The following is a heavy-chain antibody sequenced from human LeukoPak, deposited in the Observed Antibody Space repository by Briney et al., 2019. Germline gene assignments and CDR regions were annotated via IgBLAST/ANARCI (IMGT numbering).Heavy chain of an antibody. CDR2: INHSGST. CDR1: GGSFSGYY. D-gene: IGHD6-13*01. V-gene: IGHV4-34*01. Sequence: PSETLSLTCAVYGGSFSGYYWSWIRQPPGKGLEWIGEINHSGSTNYNPSLKSRVTTSVDTSKNQFSLKLSSVTAADTAVYYCAGSGYSSSWYRSWFDPWGQGTLVTVSS. J-gene: IGHJ5*02. CDR3: AGSGYSSSWYRSWFDP.